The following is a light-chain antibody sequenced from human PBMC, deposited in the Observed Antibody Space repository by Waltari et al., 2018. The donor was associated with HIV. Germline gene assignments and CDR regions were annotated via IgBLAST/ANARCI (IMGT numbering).Light chain of an antibody. V-gene: IGLV3-21*04. CDR3: QVWDSTSDHWV. J-gene: IGLJ3*02. CDR2: YDY. CDR1: NIETKT. Sequence: SYVLTQPPSVSVAPGKTARISCGGINIETKTVHWYQQKPGQAPLLVIYYDYDRPSGIPERFSGSNSGNTATLTISRVEAGDEADYYCQVWDSTSDHWVFGGGTKLTVL.